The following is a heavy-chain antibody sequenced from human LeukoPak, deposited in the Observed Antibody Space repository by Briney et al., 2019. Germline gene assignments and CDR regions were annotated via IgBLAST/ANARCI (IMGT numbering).Heavy chain of an antibody. J-gene: IGHJ4*02. Sequence: SETLSLTCAVYGGSFSGYYWSWIRQPPGKGLEWIGEINHSGSTNYNPSLKSRVTISVDTSKNQFSLQLSSVTAADTAAYYCARLEYSGSPGGAYWGQGSLVTVSS. CDR3: ARLEYSGSPGGAY. D-gene: IGHD1-26*01. V-gene: IGHV4-34*01. CDR2: INHSGST. CDR1: GGSFSGYY.